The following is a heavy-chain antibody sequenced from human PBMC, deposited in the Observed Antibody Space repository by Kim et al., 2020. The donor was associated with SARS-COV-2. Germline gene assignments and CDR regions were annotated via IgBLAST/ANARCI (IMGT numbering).Heavy chain of an antibody. CDR3: ARPYDSSGYPKY. D-gene: IGHD3-22*01. J-gene: IGHJ4*02. V-gene: IGHV1-3*01. Sequence: KYSQTFQGRVTITRDTSASTAYMELSSLRSEDTAVYYCARPYDSSGYPKYWGQGTLVTVSS.